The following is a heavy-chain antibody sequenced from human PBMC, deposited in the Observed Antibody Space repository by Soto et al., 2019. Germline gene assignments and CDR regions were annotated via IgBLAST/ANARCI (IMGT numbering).Heavy chain of an antibody. J-gene: IGHJ6*02. D-gene: IGHD2-2*01. CDR1: GYTFTSND. CDR2: MNPNSGNT. CDR3: ARRQGQLGYCSSTSCNISYGMDV. V-gene: IGHV1-8*01. Sequence: ASVKVSCKASGYTFTSNDINWVRQATGQGLEWMGWMNPNSGNTGYAQKFQGRVTMTRNTSIRTAYMELSSLRSDDTAVYYCARRQGQLGYCSSTSCNISYGMDVWG.